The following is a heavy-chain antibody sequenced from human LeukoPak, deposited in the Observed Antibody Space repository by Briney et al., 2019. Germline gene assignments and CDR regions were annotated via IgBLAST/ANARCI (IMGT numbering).Heavy chain of an antibody. D-gene: IGHD3-22*01. CDR2: ISYDGSNK. Sequence: GRSLRHSCAASGFTFSSYAMHWVRQAPGKGLEWVAVISYDGSNKYYADSVKGRFTISRDNSKNTLYLQMNSLRAEDTAVYYCAREVIGYYYDSSGLSFDYWGQGTLVTVSS. CDR1: GFTFSSYA. V-gene: IGHV3-30-3*01. CDR3: AREVIGYYYDSSGLSFDY. J-gene: IGHJ4*02.